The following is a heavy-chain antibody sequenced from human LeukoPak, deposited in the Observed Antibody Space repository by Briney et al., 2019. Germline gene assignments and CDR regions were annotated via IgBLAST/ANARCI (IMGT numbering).Heavy chain of an antibody. V-gene: IGHV3-30*04. CDR2: ISYDGSNK. CDR1: GFTFSSYA. Sequence: GRSLRLSCAASGFTFSSYAMHWVRQAPGKGLEWVAVISYDGSNKYYADSVKGRFTISRDNSKNTLYLQMNSLRAEDTAVYYCAKDAGGGIVATDLDYWGQGTLVTVSS. D-gene: IGHD5-12*01. J-gene: IGHJ4*02. CDR3: AKDAGGGIVATDLDY.